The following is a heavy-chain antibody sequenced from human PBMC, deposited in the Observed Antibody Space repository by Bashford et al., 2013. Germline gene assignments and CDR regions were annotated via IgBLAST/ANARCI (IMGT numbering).Heavy chain of an antibody. CDR1: GYTFTSYA. J-gene: IGHJ3*02. V-gene: IGHV1-3*01. D-gene: IGHD6-19*01. CDR3: ARRVGIAVAGRDAFDI. Sequence: ASVKVSCKASGYTFTSYAMHWVRQAPGQRLEWMGWINAGNGNTKYSQKFQGRVTITRDTSASTAYMELSSLRSEDTAVYYCARRVGIAVAGRDAFDIWGQGTMVTVSS. CDR2: INAGNGNT.